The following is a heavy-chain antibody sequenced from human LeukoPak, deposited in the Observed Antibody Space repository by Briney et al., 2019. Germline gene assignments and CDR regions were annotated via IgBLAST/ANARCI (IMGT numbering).Heavy chain of an antibody. CDR1: GFTFSDYS. CDR3: AVAYYYGSGDAFDI. J-gene: IGHJ3*02. D-gene: IGHD3-10*01. Sequence: GGSLRLSCVASGFTFSDYSMKWVRQAPGKGLEWISSISSSSSTIYYTDSVQGRFTISRDNAKNSLYLQMNSLRAEDTAVYYCAVAYYYGSGDAFDIWGQGTKVTVSS. CDR2: ISSSSSTI. V-gene: IGHV3-48*04.